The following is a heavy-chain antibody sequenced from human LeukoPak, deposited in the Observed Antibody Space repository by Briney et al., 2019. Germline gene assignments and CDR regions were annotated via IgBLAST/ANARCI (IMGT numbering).Heavy chain of an antibody. D-gene: IGHD4-17*01. CDR3: ARDPTTVTTVDY. CDR1: GYTFTGYY. CDR2: INPNSGGT. Sequence: ASVKVSCKASGYTFTGYYMHWVRQAPGQGLEWMGWINPNSGGTNYAQKFQGSVTMTRDTSISTAYMELSRLRSDDTAVYYCARDPTTVTTVDYWGQGTLVTVSS. V-gene: IGHV1-2*02. J-gene: IGHJ4*02.